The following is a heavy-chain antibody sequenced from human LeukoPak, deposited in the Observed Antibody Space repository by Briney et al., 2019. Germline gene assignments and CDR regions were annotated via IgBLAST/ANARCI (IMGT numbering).Heavy chain of an antibody. CDR2: IIPIFGTA. V-gene: IGHV1-69*06. CDR3: ARNKANDYGDDPYFDY. J-gene: IGHJ4*02. D-gene: IGHD4-17*01. CDR1: GGSFTTYA. Sequence: SVTVSFKASGGSFTTYAITWVRQAPGQGLEWMGGIIPIFGTANYAQKFQGRVTITADKSTSTAYMELSSLRSEDTAVYYCARNKANDYGDDPYFDYWGQGTLVTVSS.